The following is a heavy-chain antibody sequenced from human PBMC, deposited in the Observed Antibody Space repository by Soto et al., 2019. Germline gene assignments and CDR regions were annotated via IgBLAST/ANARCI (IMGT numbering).Heavy chain of an antibody. D-gene: IGHD6-13*01. CDR3: ASSNIVAAPYGMDV. V-gene: IGHV1-69*02. CDR1: GGTFSSYT. J-gene: IGHJ6*02. Sequence: ASVKVSCKAYGGTFSSYTISWVRQAPGQGLEWMGRIIPILGIANYAQKFQGRVTITRDTSASTAYMELSSLRSEDTAVYYCASSNIVAAPYGMDVWGQGTTVTVSS. CDR2: IIPILGIA.